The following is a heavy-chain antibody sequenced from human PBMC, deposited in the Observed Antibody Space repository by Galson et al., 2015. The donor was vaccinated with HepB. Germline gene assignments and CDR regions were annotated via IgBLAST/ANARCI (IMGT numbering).Heavy chain of an antibody. CDR1: GGTFSSYA. CDR2: IYPGDSDT. Sequence: KVSCKASGGTFSSYAISWVRQAPGQGLEWMGIIYPGDSDTRYSPSFQGQVTISADKSISTAYLQWSSLKASDTAMYYCARPRYGDPHGGIDYWGQGTLVTVSS. CDR3: ARPRYGDPHGGIDY. V-gene: IGHV5-51*01. J-gene: IGHJ4*02. D-gene: IGHD4-17*01.